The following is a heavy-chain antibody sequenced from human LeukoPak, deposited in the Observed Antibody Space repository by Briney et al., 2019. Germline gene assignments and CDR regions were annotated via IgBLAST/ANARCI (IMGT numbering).Heavy chain of an antibody. Sequence: SETLSLTCTVSGGSISSYYWSWLRQPAGKGLEWVGRIYTSGTTHYNTSLKRRVTISVDTSKKQFSLKMSSVNAGDTAVYYCARRGSMTGPPPLWGQGTLVTVSS. CDR1: GGSISSYY. V-gene: IGHV4-4*07. D-gene: IGHD6-6*01. CDR3: ARRGSMTGPPPL. J-gene: IGHJ4*02. CDR2: IYTSGTT.